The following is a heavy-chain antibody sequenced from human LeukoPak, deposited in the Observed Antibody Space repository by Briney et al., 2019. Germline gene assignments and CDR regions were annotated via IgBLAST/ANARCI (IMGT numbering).Heavy chain of an antibody. CDR2: INHSGST. D-gene: IGHD6-6*01. CDR3: ARLSIAARRGYYYYMDV. J-gene: IGHJ6*03. Sequence: SETLSLTCAVHVGSFSGYYWSWIRQPPGKGLEWIGEINHSGSTNYNPSLKSRVTISVDTSKNQFSLKLSSVTAADTAVYYCARLSIAARRGYYYYMDVWGKGTTVTVSS. V-gene: IGHV4-34*01. CDR1: VGSFSGYY.